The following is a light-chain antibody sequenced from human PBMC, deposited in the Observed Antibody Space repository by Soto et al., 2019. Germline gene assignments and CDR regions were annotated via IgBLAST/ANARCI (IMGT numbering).Light chain of an antibody. V-gene: IGLV2-14*01. CDR1: SSDVGGYNY. J-gene: IGLJ2*01. CDR2: TIS. CDR3: CSYTSISNLV. Sequence: QTVLTQPASVSVSPCPSITISCTGTSSDVGGYNYVSCYQQQPGTAPKLIIYTISNRHSGVSLRFSISKSGDTASLTISGLQAEDEADYYCCSYTSISNLVYGGATKVTVL.